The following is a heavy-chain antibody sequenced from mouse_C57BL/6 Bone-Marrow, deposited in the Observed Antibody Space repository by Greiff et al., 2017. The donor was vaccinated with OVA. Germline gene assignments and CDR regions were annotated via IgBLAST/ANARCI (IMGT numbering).Heavy chain of an antibody. J-gene: IGHJ4*01. Sequence: VQLQQSGAELVKPGASVKMSCKASGYTFTTYPIEWMKQSHGQSLEWIGNFHPYNDDTKYNEKFKGKATLTVEKSSSTAYLELSRLTSDDSAVYYCARVIYYGNSYAMDYWGKGTTVTVSS. CDR1: GYTFTTYP. CDR2: FHPYNDDT. CDR3: ARVIYYGNSYAMDY. D-gene: IGHD2-1*01. V-gene: IGHV1-47*01.